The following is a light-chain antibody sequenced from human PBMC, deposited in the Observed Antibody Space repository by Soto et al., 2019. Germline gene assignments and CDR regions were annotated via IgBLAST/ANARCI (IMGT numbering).Light chain of an antibody. V-gene: IGKV3-15*01. CDR3: QQCNNWPRT. Sequence: EIVMTQSPATLSVSPGERATLSCRASQGVNNYLAWYQHKPGQAPRLLIYGASTRATGIPARFSGSASGTEFTLTISSLQSEDFAVYYCQQCNNWPRTFGQGTKVEIK. CDR2: GAS. CDR1: QGVNNY. J-gene: IGKJ1*01.